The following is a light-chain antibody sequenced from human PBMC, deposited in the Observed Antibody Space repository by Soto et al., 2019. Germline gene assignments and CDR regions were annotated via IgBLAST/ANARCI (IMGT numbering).Light chain of an antibody. CDR3: QQHDNLPLT. V-gene: IGKV1-33*01. Sequence: DLEMTQSPSSLSASVGDRVTIACQASQDISVYLNWYQQKRGEAPKLLIYDASNLETGVPSRFSGSGSGTDFTLTISSLQPEDFATYYCQQHDNLPLTFGAGTKVEIK. CDR2: DAS. CDR1: QDISVY. J-gene: IGKJ4*01.